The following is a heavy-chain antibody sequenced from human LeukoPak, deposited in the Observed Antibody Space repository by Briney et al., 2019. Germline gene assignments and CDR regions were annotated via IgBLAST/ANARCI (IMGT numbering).Heavy chain of an antibody. Sequence: TGGSLRHSCAPPGLTLCSYAMSWVRQAPGKGLQWVSAISGSGGSTYYGDCVNGRFAVSRDNSKNTLYLQMNSLIAEDMAVYYCADSAGDILTGYQKVDGFDIWGQGTMVTVSS. D-gene: IGHD3-9*01. CDR2: ISGSGGST. CDR3: ADSAGDILTGYQKVDGFDI. CDR1: GLTLCSYA. V-gene: IGHV3-23*01. J-gene: IGHJ3*02.